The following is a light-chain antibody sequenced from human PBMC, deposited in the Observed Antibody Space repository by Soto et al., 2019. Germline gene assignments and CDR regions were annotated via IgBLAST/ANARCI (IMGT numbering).Light chain of an antibody. J-gene: IGKJ1*01. CDR1: QTISSW. CDR3: QRYNSYSEA. CDR2: KAS. V-gene: IGKV1-5*03. Sequence: DIQMTQSPSTLSGSVGDRVTITCRASQTISSWLAGYQQKPGKAPKLLIYKASTLKSGVPSRFSGLRSGTEFTLTISRPQPYDFATYYCQRYNSYSEAFGQGTKVELK.